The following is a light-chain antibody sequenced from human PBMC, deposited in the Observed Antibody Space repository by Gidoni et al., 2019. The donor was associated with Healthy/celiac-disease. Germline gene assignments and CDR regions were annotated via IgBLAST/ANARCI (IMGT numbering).Light chain of an antibody. CDR1: SSDVGCYNY. CDR3: SSYTSSSTPRV. J-gene: IGLJ2*01. CDR2: EVS. Sequence: SPGQSITISCTGTSSDVGCYNYVSWYQQHPGKATKLMIYEVSNRPSGVSNRFSGSKSGNTASLTISGLPAEDEADYYCSSYTSSSTPRVFGGGTKLTVL. V-gene: IGLV2-14*01.